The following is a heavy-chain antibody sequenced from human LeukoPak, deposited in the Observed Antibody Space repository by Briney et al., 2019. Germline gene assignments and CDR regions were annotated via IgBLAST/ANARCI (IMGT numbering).Heavy chain of an antibody. Sequence: GESLKISCKGSGYSFTSYWIGWVRPMPGKGLEWMGIIYPGDSDTRYSPSFQGQVTISAGKSISTAYLQWSSLKASDTAMYYCASPGYSSSWYTRGAFDIWGQGTMVTVSS. CDR3: ASPGYSSSWYTRGAFDI. CDR2: IYPGDSDT. V-gene: IGHV5-51*01. J-gene: IGHJ3*02. D-gene: IGHD6-13*01. CDR1: GYSFTSYW.